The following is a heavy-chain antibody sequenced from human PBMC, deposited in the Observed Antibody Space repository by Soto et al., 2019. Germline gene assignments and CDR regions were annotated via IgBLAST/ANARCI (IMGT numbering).Heavy chain of an antibody. CDR3: AREILITIFGVVTPAGAMDV. J-gene: IGHJ6*02. D-gene: IGHD3-3*01. CDR2: IIPIFGTA. CDR1: GGTFSSYA. V-gene: IGHV1-69*13. Sequence: ASVKVSRKASGGTFSSYAISWVRQAPGQGLEWMGGIIPIFGTANYAQKFQGRVTITADESTSTAYMELSSLRSEDTAVYYCAREILITIFGVVTPAGAMDVWGQGATVTVSS.